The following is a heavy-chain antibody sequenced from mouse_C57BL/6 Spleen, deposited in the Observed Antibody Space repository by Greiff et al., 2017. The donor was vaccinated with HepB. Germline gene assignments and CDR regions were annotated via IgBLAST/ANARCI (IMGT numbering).Heavy chain of an antibody. CDR1: GYSITSDY. Sequence: DVQLVESGPGLAKPSPTLSLTCSVTGYSITSDYWNWIRKFPGNKLEYMGYISYSGSTYYNPSLKSRISITRDTSKNQYYLQLNSVPTEDTATYYCARSLTATVVFDYWGQGTTLTVSS. J-gene: IGHJ2*01. V-gene: IGHV3-8*01. D-gene: IGHD4-1*01. CDR2: ISYSGST. CDR3: ARSLTATVVFDY.